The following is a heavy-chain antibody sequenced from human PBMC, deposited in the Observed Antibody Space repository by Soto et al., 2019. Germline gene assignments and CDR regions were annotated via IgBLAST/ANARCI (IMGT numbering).Heavy chain of an antibody. V-gene: IGHV1-18*04. CDR3: ARDDYGSGSLNWFDP. J-gene: IGHJ5*02. D-gene: IGHD3-10*01. CDR1: GYTFTSYG. CDR2: MSAYNGNT. Sequence: QVQLVQSGAEVKKPGASVKVSCKASGYTFTSYGISWVRQAPGQGLEWMGWMSAYNGNTNYAQKLQGRVTMTTDTSTSTAYNELRSLRSDDTAVYYCARDDYGSGSLNWFDPWGKGTLVTVSS.